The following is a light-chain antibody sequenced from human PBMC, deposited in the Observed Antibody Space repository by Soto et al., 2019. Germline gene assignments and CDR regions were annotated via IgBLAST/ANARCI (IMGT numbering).Light chain of an antibody. CDR3: QQLNSYPLT. J-gene: IGKJ5*01. CDR2: DAS. V-gene: IGKV3-11*01. CDR1: QSVSSY. Sequence: EIVLTQSAAALSLSPGERATLSCRASQSVSSYLAWYQQKPGQAPRLLIYDASNRATGIPARFSGSGSGTEFTPTISSLQPEDFATYYCQQLNSYPLTFGQGTRLEIK.